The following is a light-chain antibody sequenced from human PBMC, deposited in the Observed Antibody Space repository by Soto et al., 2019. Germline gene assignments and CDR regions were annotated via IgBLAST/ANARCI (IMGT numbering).Light chain of an antibody. J-gene: IGLJ2*01. V-gene: IGLV1-40*01. CDR2: GNN. Sequence: QSVLTQPPSVSGAPGQRVTISCTGSSSNIGAGYDVHWYRQLPGTAPRLLIYGNNNRPSGVPDRFSGSESGTSASLVITGLQAEDEADYYCQSYDSSLSGSLFGGGTKLTVL. CDR3: QSYDSSLSGSL. CDR1: SSNIGAGYD.